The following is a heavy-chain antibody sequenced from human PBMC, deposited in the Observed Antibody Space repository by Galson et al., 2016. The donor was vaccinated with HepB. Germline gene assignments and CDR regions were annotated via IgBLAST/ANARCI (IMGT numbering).Heavy chain of an antibody. CDR2: TSYNGNNK. CDR1: GFTFSSYA. CDR3: ARVVAVGGNPPFAFDY. D-gene: IGHD1-26*01. J-gene: IGHJ4*02. Sequence: SLRLSCAASGFTFSSYAMNWVRQAPGKGLEWVAGTSYNGNNKYYIDSVKGRFTIYRDDSKNTVYLQMNGLRGDDTAVYYCARVVAVGGNPPFAFDYWGQGTLVPASS. V-gene: IGHV3-30*04.